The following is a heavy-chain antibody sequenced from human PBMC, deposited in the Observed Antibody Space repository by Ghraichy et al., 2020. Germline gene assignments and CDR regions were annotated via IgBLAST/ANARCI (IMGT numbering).Heavy chain of an antibody. J-gene: IGHJ3*02. CDR1: GFTFSSYS. CDR3: ATPLLGYCSSTSCYDAFDI. D-gene: IGHD2-2*01. Sequence: GGSLRLSCAASGFTFSSYSMNWVRQAPGKGLEWVSSISSSSSYIYYADSVKGRFTISRDNAKNSLYLQMNSLRAEDTAVYYCATPLLGYCSSTSCYDAFDIWGQGTMVTVSS. CDR2: ISSSSSYI. V-gene: IGHV3-21*01.